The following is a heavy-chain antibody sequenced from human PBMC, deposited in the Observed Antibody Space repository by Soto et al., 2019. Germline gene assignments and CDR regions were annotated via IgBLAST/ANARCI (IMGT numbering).Heavy chain of an antibody. CDR1: GGPPRRYY. V-gene: IGHV4-59*01. CDR3: AREGYNFGPFDY. J-gene: IGHJ4*02. D-gene: IGHD5-18*01. Sequence: LGTPSPPWTVSGGPPRRYYWGWVPRPPGMGLEGIAPISYGGTTNYNSPLKSRVTISIDTSKNQSSLKFNSVTAADTAVYDCAREGYNFGPFDYWGQGALVTFSS. CDR2: ISYGGTT.